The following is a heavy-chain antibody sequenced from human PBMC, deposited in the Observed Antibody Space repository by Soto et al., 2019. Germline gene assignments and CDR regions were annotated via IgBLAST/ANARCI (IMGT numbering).Heavy chain of an antibody. D-gene: IGHD6-19*01. CDR3: ARGWGSRGWYNWFDP. CDR2: LAHDGRTT. CDR1: GFTVNDYG. V-gene: IGHV3-30*03. J-gene: IGHJ5*02. Sequence: QVQLVESGGGVVQPGRSLRLSCAASGFTVNDYGMHWVRQAPGKGVEWVAILAHDGRTTYFGDSVRGRFTVSRDESENTLYLQMDNLRTDDTAIYYCARGWGSRGWYNWFDPWGQGILVTVSS.